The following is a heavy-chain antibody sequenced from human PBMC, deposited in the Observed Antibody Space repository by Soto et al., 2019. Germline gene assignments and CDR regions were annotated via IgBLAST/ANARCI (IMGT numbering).Heavy chain of an antibody. CDR2: IYYSGST. CDR1: GGSISSGDYY. J-gene: IGHJ6*02. CDR3: ARDRYDSSYYYYYGMDV. Sequence: PSETLSLTCTVSGGSISSGDYYWSWIRQPPGKGLEWIGYIYYSGSTYYNPSLKSRVTISVDTSKNQFSLKLSSVTAADTAVYYCARDRYDSSYYYYYGMDVWGQGTTVTVS. D-gene: IGHD3-22*01. V-gene: IGHV4-30-4*01.